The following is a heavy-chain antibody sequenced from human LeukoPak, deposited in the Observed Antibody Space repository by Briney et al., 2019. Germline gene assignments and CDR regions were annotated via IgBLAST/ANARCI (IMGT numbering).Heavy chain of an antibody. D-gene: IGHD3-10*01. Sequence: SETLSLTCTVSGGSISSSSYYWGWIRQPPGKGLEWIGSIYYSGSTYYNPSLKSRVTISVDTSKTQFSLKLSSVTAADTAVYYCARIRIGGFGELLIDYWGQGTLVTVSS. V-gene: IGHV4-39*01. J-gene: IGHJ4*02. CDR1: GGSISSSSYY. CDR2: IYYSGST. CDR3: ARIRIGGFGELLIDY.